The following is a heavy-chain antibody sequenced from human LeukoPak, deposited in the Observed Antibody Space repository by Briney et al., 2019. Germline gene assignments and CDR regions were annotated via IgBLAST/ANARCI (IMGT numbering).Heavy chain of an antibody. V-gene: IGHV3-21*06. Sequence: NPGGSLRLSCAASGFTFSSQNMNWARQAPGKGLEWVAYISTSGDSTKYADSVEGRFTISRDNAENSLYLLMNSLRVEDTAVYYCVKNGWLDYWGQGILVNVSS. CDR2: ISTSGDST. CDR3: VKNGWLDY. D-gene: IGHD6-19*01. J-gene: IGHJ4*02. CDR1: GFTFSSQN.